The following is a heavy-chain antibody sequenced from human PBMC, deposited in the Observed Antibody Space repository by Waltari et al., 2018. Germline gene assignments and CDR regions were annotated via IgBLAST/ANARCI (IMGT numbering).Heavy chain of an antibody. V-gene: IGHV3-23*01. Sequence: DVHLLESGGSVVQLGGAVRLSCVDSGFTLRNYALSWVRQSPGKGLAWVSHIDGPTTNTHYADSVKGRFTISRDNSRNTVYLQMNSLTADDSAVYFCATWITAHFDYWGRGTLVTVSS. D-gene: IGHD2-2*03. CDR1: GFTLRNYA. CDR2: IDGPTTNT. CDR3: ATWITAHFDY. J-gene: IGHJ4*02.